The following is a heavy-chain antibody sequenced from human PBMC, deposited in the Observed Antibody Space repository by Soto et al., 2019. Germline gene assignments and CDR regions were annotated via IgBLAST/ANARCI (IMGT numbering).Heavy chain of an antibody. J-gene: IGHJ6*02. CDR2: IYSGGST. CDR3: ARARAIAARPYYYYGMDV. D-gene: IGHD6-6*01. CDR1: GFTFSSYG. Sequence: PGGSLRLSCAASGFTFSSYGMHWVRQAPGKGLEWVSVIYSGGSTYYADSVKGRFTISRDNSKNTLYLQMNSLRAEDTAVYYCARARAIAARPYYYYGMDVWGQGTTVTVSS. V-gene: IGHV3-53*01.